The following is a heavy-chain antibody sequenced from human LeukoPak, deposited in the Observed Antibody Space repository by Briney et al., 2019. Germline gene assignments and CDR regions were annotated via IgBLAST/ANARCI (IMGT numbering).Heavy chain of an antibody. CDR3: ARGWGSATGEAFDI. D-gene: IGHD7-27*01. CDR1: GGSISNYY. V-gene: IGHV4-4*07. Sequence: SETLSLTRSVSGGSISNYYWSWIRRPAGKGLEWIGRIYGSGITDYKPSLKNRVTMSLDTSKNQFSLKVTSVTAADTAVYYCARGWGSATGEAFDIWGQGTMVTVSS. CDR2: IYGSGIT. J-gene: IGHJ3*02.